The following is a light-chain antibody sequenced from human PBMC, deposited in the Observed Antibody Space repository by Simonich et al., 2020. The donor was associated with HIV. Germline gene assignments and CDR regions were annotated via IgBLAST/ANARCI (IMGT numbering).Light chain of an antibody. Sequence: DIQMTQSPSSLSASVGDRVTITCQASQNISSNLNWFQQKPGKAPKLLIYAASTLPSGVPTRFRGNGSGTDCTLTISSLQPEDFATYYYQQSFSTPYTFGQGTKLEIK. CDR1: QNISSN. J-gene: IGKJ2*01. CDR2: AAS. CDR3: QQSFSTPYT. V-gene: IGKV1-39*01.